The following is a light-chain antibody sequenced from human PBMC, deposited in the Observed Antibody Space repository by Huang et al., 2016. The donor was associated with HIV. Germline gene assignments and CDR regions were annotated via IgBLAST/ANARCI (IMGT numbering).Light chain of an antibody. V-gene: IGKV3-15*01. CDR3: QQYNNWPPMYT. CDR2: GAS. Sequence: EIVLTQSPATLSVSPGGSATLSCRTSQTISTNLAWYQLKPGQAPRLLIYGASNRATVIPARFSGSGSGTEFTLTISSLQSEDFAVYYCQQYNNWPPMYTFGQGTKLEIK. CDR1: QTISTN. J-gene: IGKJ2*01.